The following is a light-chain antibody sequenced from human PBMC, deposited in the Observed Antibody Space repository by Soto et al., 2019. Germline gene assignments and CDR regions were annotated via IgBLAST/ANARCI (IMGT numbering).Light chain of an antibody. CDR3: QPYNSYWT. J-gene: IGKJ1*01. Sequence: DIQMTQSPSTLSASVGDRVTITCRASQSISSWLAWYQQKPGKAPKLLIYKASSLESWVPSRFSGSGFGTEFTLTISSLQPDDFATYYCQPYNSYWTFGQGTTVEIK. V-gene: IGKV1-5*03. CDR2: KAS. CDR1: QSISSW.